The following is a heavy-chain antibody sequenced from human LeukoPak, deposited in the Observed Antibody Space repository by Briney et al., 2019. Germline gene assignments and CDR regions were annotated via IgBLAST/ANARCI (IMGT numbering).Heavy chain of an antibody. CDR1: GFTFSNYE. D-gene: IGHD3-16*01. CDR2: ISTSGSTI. Sequence: GGSLRLSCAASGFTFSNYEVHWVRQAPGKGLEWVSYISTSGSTIYYPDSVKGRFTISRDNAKNSLYLQMNSLRAEDTAVDYCAKIARDLGGVFDYWGQGTLVSVSS. V-gene: IGHV3-48*03. CDR3: AKIARDLGGVFDY. J-gene: IGHJ4*02.